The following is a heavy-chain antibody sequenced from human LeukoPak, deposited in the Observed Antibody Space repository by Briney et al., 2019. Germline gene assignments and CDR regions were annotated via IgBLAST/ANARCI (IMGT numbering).Heavy chain of an antibody. Sequence: GGSLRLSCTASGFTFSSYSMNWVRQAPGKGLEWISYISTSDSTIYYADSVKGRFTISRDNAQNSLYLQMNSLRDEDTAVYYCARDHNWGFDYWGQGTLVTVSS. CDR3: ARDHNWGFDY. V-gene: IGHV3-48*02. J-gene: IGHJ4*02. CDR1: GFTFSSYS. D-gene: IGHD7-27*01. CDR2: ISTSDSTI.